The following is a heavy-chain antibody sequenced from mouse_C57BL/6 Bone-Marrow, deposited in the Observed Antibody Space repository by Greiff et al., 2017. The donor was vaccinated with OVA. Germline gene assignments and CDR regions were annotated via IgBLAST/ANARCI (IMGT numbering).Heavy chain of an antibody. Sequence: QVQLKQPGAELVRPGSSVKLSCKASGYTFTSYWMHWVKQRPIQGLEWIGNIDPSDSETHYNQKFKDKATLTVDKSSSTAYMQLSSLTSEDSAVYYCARWGYGSSSYFDYWGQGTTLTVSS. CDR1: GYTFTSYW. CDR3: ARWGYGSSSYFDY. V-gene: IGHV1-52*01. CDR2: IDPSDSET. D-gene: IGHD1-1*01. J-gene: IGHJ2*01.